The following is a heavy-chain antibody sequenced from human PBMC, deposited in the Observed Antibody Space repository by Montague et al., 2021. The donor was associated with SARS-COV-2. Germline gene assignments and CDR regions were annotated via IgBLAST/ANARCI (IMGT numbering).Heavy chain of an antibody. V-gene: IGHV4-59*02. CDR2: VYYSRSS. J-gene: IGHJ4*02. D-gene: IGHD1-26*01. Sequence: SKTLSLTCTVSGDSVSHDFWTWIRQPPGKGLEWIGYVYYSRSSSYNPSLRGRVSIAVDTSKNQFSLRLSTVTAADTAIYYCVRGPAPSGSGTFYDYWGQGTLVAVSS. CDR3: VRGPAPSGSGTFYDY. CDR1: GDSVSHDF.